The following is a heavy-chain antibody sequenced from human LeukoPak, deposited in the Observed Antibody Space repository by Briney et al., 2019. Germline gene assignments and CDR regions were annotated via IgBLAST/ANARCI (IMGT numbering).Heavy chain of an antibody. D-gene: IGHD6-19*01. V-gene: IGHV4-4*07. CDR2: IYTSGST. CDR3: ARVIAVAGGVYYYYGMDV. Sequence: SETLSLTCTVSGGSISSYYWSWIRQPAGKGLEWIGRIYTSGSTNYNPSLKSRATMSVDTSKNQFSLKLSSVTAADTAVYYCARVIAVAGGVYYYYGMDVWGQGTTVTVSS. CDR1: GGSISSYY. J-gene: IGHJ6*02.